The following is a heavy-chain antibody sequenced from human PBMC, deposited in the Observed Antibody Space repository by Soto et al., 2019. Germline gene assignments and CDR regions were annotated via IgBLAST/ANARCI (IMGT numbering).Heavy chain of an antibody. Sequence: QVQLVQSGAEVKKPGASVMLSCKASGYTFTTYTMNWVRQAPGQRLEWMGWINPVNGNTKSSQKFQDRVIITRETSASTAYMELRSLRSEDTAVYYCARGIATGQLDPWGQGTLVIVSS. V-gene: IGHV1-3*01. CDR1: GYTFTTYT. J-gene: IGHJ5*02. CDR3: ARGIATGQLDP. CDR2: INPVNGNT. D-gene: IGHD6-13*01.